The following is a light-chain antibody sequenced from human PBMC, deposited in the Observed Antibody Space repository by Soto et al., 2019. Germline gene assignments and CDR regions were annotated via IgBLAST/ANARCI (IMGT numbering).Light chain of an antibody. V-gene: IGKV3-20*01. Sequence: EIVLTQSPGTLSLSPGEWATLSCRASQTVSSSYLAWYQQKPGQAPRLLIYGASTRATGIPGRFSGSASGTDFTLTISRLEPEDFAVYYCQQYGPSPMYTFGQGTNLEIK. CDR3: QQYGPSPMYT. J-gene: IGKJ2*01. CDR2: GAS. CDR1: QTVSSSY.